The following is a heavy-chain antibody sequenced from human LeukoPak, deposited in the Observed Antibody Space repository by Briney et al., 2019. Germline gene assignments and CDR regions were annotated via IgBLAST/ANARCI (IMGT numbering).Heavy chain of an antibody. D-gene: IGHD1-26*01. V-gene: IGHV4-61*02. CDR1: GGSISSGSYY. CDR2: IYPSGST. Sequence: PSETLSLTCTVSGGSISSGSYYWSWIRQPAGKGLEWIGRIYPSGSTNYNPSLKSRVTISVDTSKNQSSLKLSSVTAADTAVYYCARDSGSYYGVDYWGQGTLVTVSS. CDR3: ARDSGSYYGVDY. J-gene: IGHJ4*02.